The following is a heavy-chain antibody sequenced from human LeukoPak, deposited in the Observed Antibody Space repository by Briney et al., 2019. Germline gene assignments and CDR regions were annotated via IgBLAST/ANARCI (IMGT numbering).Heavy chain of an antibody. D-gene: IGHD5-24*01. CDR1: GFSFSTYW. CDR2: IKQDGSEK. J-gene: IGHJ4*02. CDR3: AKVRSMAANPSYFDS. V-gene: IGHV3-7*05. Sequence: GGSLRLSCAASGFSFSTYWMSWVRQAPGKGLEWVANIKQDGSEKYYVDSVKGRFTISRDNAKNSLFLQMNSLRAEDTAVYYCAKVRSMAANPSYFDSWGQGTLVTVSS.